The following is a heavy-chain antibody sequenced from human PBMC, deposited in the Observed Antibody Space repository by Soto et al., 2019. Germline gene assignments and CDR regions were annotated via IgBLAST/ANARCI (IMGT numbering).Heavy chain of an antibody. CDR1: GFTVISNY. CDR2: IYSGGST. V-gene: IGHV3-53*04. Sequence: EVQLVESGGGLVQPGGSLRLSCAASGFTVISNYMSWVRQAPGKGLEWVSVIYSGGSTFYADSVTGRFTISRHNSKKALYLQMNSLRAEDTAVYYCAREVGHGWFDPWGQGTLVTVSS. J-gene: IGHJ5*02. CDR3: AREVGHGWFDP.